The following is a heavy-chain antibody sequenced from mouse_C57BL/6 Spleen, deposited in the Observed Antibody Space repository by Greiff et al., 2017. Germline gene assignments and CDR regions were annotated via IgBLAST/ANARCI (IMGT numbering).Heavy chain of an antibody. V-gene: IGHV1-15*01. Sequence: VKVVESGAELVRPGASVTLSCKASGYTFTDYEMHWVKQTPVHGLEWIGAIDPETGGTAYNQKFKGKAILTADKSSSTAYMELRSLTSEDSAVYYCTRQRGSIWYFDVWGTGTTVTVSS. D-gene: IGHD1-1*01. CDR3: TRQRGSIWYFDV. CDR1: GYTFTDYE. CDR2: IDPETGGT. J-gene: IGHJ1*03.